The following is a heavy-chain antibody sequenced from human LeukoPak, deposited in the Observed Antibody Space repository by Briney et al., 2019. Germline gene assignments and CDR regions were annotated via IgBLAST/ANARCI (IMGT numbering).Heavy chain of an antibody. Sequence: PGGSLRLSCGASGFTFSSYAMTWVRQAPGKGLVWVSCINSDGSDTRYADSVKGRFTISRDSSKNTLYLQMNSLRAEDTAVYYCARRELLGYSYGLGAFNVWGQGTMVTASS. D-gene: IGHD5-18*01. J-gene: IGHJ3*01. CDR3: ARRELLGYSYGLGAFNV. CDR1: GFTFSSYA. V-gene: IGHV3-74*01. CDR2: INSDGSDT.